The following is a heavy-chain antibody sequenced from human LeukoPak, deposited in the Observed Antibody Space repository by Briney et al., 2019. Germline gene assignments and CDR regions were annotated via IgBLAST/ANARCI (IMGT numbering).Heavy chain of an antibody. CDR1: GGPISSGGYY. J-gene: IGHJ4*02. D-gene: IGHD3-22*01. V-gene: IGHV4-39*01. Sequence: PSETLSLTCTVSGGPISSGGYYWSWIRQHPGKGLEWIGYIYYSGTTYYNPSLKSRVTISVDTSKNQFSLKLNSVTAADTAVYYCVRTSGTYYQYFDYWGQGTLVTVSS. CDR2: IYYSGTT. CDR3: VRTSGTYYQYFDY.